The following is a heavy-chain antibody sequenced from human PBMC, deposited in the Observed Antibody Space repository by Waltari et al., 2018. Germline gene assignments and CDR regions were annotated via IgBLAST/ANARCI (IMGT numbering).Heavy chain of an antibody. CDR1: GFTFRNAW. D-gene: IGHD5-18*01. J-gene: IGHJ4*02. CDR3: AAEGDTVMGFDF. CDR2: VKSKGDVGTT. V-gene: IGHV3-15*01. Sequence: EVQLVESGGGLIKPGGSLRLSCVVSGFTFRNAWMSWVRQAPGKGLGGIGRVKSKGDVGTTDYAAPVKGRLTVSRDDSKNTLYLQMNSLKTEDTAVYFCAAEGDTVMGFDFWGRGTLVTVSS.